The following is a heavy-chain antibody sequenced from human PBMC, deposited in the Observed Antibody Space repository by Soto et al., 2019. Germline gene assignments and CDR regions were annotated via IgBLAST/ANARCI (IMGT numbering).Heavy chain of an antibody. D-gene: IGHD6-19*01. J-gene: IGHJ3*02. CDR2: FDPEDGET. Sequence: VKVSCKVSGYTLTELSMHWVRQAPGKGLEWMGGFDPEDGETIYAQKFQGRVTITRDTSASTAYMELSSLRSEDTAVYYCARIYSSGWYLDAFDIWGQGTMVTVSS. V-gene: IGHV1-24*01. CDR1: GYTLTELS. CDR3: ARIYSSGWYLDAFDI.